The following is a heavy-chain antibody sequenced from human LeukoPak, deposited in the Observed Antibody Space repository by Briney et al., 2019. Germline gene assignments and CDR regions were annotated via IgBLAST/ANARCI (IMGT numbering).Heavy chain of an antibody. CDR1: GFTFSSYS. V-gene: IGHV3-66*01. CDR3: ARGLYDSSGFNVGRYFDY. Sequence: GGSLRLSCAASGFTFSSYSMNWVRQAPGKGLEWVSVIYSGGSTYYVDSVKGGFTISRDNSKNTLYLQMNSLRAEDTAVYYCARGLYDSSGFNVGRYFDYWGQGTLVTVSS. D-gene: IGHD3-22*01. J-gene: IGHJ4*02. CDR2: IYSGGST.